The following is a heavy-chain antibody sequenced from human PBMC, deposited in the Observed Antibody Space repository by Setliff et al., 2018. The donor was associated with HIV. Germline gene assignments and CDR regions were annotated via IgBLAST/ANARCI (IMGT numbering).Heavy chain of an antibody. Sequence: SETLSLTCTVSGGSISSGDYYWSWIRQPPGKGLEWIGYIHYSGSTYYNPSLKSRVTISVDTSKNQFSLRLNSVTAADTAVYYCARVGDSRSSYGMDVWGQGTTVTVSS. CDR2: IHYSGST. CDR3: ARVGDSRSSYGMDV. J-gene: IGHJ6*02. D-gene: IGHD6-6*01. CDR1: GGSISSGDYY. V-gene: IGHV4-30-4*08.